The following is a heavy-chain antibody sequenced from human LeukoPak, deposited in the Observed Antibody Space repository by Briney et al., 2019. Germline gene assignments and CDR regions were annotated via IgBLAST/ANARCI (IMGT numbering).Heavy chain of an antibody. J-gene: IGHJ6*03. Sequence: SETLSLTCSVSGGSISRSNDYWGWIRQPPGKGLEWIGRIYYSGSTYYNPSLKCRVTISVDTSKNQFSLKLSSVTAADTAVYYCARTSSSWPYYYYYMDVWGKGTTVTISS. V-gene: IGHV4-39*01. CDR3: ARTSSSWPYYYYYMDV. CDR1: GGSISRSNDY. CDR2: IYYSGST. D-gene: IGHD6-13*01.